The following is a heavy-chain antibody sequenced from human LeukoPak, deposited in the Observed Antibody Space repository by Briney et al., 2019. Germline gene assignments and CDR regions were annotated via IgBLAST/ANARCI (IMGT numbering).Heavy chain of an antibody. J-gene: IGHJ6*03. CDR3: ARYGSSSLRAGYYYYMDV. CDR2: ISAYNGNA. CDR1: GYTFITYG. D-gene: IGHD6-6*01. V-gene: IGHV1-18*01. Sequence: GASVKVSCKASGYTFITYGITWVRQAPGQGLEWMGWISAYNGNANYAQKLQDRVTMTTDTSTSTAYMELRSLRSDDTAVYYCARYGSSSLRAGYYYYMDVWGKGTTVTVSS.